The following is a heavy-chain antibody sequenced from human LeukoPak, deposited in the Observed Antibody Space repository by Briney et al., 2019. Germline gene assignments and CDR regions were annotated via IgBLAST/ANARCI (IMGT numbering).Heavy chain of an antibody. V-gene: IGHV4-34*01. J-gene: IGHJ6*02. CDR1: GFTFSSYA. CDR3: ARVGPLYYYYYGMDV. CDR2: INHSGST. Sequence: GSLRLSCAASGFTFSSYAMSWIRQPPGKGLEWIGEINHSGSTNYNPSLKSRVTISVDTSKNQFSLKLSSVTAADTAVYYCARVGPLYYYYYGMDVWGQGTTVTVSS.